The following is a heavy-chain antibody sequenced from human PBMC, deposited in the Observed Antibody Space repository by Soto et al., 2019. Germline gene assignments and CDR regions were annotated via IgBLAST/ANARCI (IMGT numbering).Heavy chain of an antibody. CDR3: ARGWYDY. CDR2: IYYSGST. CDR1: GGSISSSSYY. Sequence: QLQLQESGPGLVKPSETLSLTCTVSGGSISSSSYYWGWIRQPPGKGLECIGTIYYSGSTYYNPSLRTRVTISVDTSKNQFSLRLGSVTAADTAVYYCARGWYDYWGQGTLVTVSS. D-gene: IGHD2-15*01. V-gene: IGHV4-39*01. J-gene: IGHJ4*02.